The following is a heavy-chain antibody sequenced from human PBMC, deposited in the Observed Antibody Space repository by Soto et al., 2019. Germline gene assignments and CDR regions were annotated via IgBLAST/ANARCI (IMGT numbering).Heavy chain of an antibody. Sequence: KSSETLSLTCAVYGGSFSGYYWSWIRQSPGCGLEWIGEINHTGSTNSNPSLKSRVTISVDTSKNQFSLSLRSLTAADTAMYYCVRGISLVVDVQRDAPDTAYFDSWGQGTLVTVSS. D-gene: IGHD3-10*01. CDR3: VRGISLVVDVQRDAPDTAYFDS. J-gene: IGHJ4*02. CDR1: GGSFSGYY. V-gene: IGHV4-34*01. CDR2: INHTGST.